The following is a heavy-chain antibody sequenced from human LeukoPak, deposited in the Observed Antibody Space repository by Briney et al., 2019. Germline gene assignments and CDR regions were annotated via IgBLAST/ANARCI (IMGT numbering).Heavy chain of an antibody. CDR3: SKGTPSAIIFGGTALYY. Sequence: GGSLRLSCAASGFPFSTYAMSWVRQAPGKGLEWVSGISGSGGSAYYADSVKGRFTISRDNSKNTLHLQMNSLRAEDTAIYYCSKGTPSAIIFGGTALYYWGQGTLVTVSS. V-gene: IGHV3-23*01. CDR1: GFPFSTYA. CDR2: ISGSGGSA. D-gene: IGHD3-3*01. J-gene: IGHJ4*02.